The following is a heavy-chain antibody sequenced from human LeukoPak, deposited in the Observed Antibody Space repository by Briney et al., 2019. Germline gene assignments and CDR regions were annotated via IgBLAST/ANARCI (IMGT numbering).Heavy chain of an antibody. CDR1: GFTFSSYE. J-gene: IGHJ3*02. V-gene: IGHV3-48*03. CDR2: ISSSGSTI. Sequence: GGSLRLSCAASGFTFSSYEMNWVRQAPGKGLEWVSYISSSGSTIYYADSVKGRFTISRDNAKNSLYLQMNSLRAEDTAVYYCANRISYKELGAFDIWGQGTMVTVSS. CDR3: ANRISYKELGAFDI. D-gene: IGHD1-26*01.